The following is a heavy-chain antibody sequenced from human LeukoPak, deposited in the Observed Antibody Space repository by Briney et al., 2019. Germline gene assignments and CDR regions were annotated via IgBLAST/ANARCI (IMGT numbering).Heavy chain of an antibody. CDR1: GGSFSGYY. V-gene: IGHV4-4*07. D-gene: IGHD2-21*02. CDR2: IYTSGST. J-gene: IGHJ3*02. Sequence: KSSETLSLTCAVYGGSFSGYYWSWIRQPAGKGLEWIGRIYTSGSTNYNPSLKSRVTMSVDTSKNQFSLKLSSVTAADTAVYYCARELHIVVVTAPTYDDAFDIWGQGTMVTVSS. CDR3: ARELHIVVVTAPTYDDAFDI.